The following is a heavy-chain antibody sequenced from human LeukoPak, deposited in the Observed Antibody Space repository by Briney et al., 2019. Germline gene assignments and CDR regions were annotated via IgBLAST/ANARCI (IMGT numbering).Heavy chain of an antibody. D-gene: IGHD3-10*01. CDR3: ARIHGDAQAFDP. J-gene: IGHJ5*02. V-gene: IGHV1-69*04. CDR1: GGTFSSYA. CDR2: IIPIFGIA. Sequence: SVKVSCKASGGTFSSYAISWVRQAPGQGLEWMGRIIPIFGIANYAQKFQGRVTITADKSTSTAYMELSSLRSEDTAVYYCARIHGDAQAFDPWGQGTLVTVSS.